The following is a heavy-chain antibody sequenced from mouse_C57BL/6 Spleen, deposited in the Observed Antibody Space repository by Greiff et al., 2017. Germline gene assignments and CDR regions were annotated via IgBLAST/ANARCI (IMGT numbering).Heavy chain of an antibody. D-gene: IGHD1-1*01. V-gene: IGHV5-9*01. CDR2: ISGGGGNT. CDR1: GFTFSSYT. CDR3: ARDYYGSRPVYWYFDV. Sequence: EVKVVESGGGLVKPGGSLKLSCAASGFTFSSYTMSWVRQTPEKRLEWVATISGGGGNTYYPDSVKGRFTISRDNAKNTLYLQISSLRSEDTALYYCARDYYGSRPVYWYFDVWGTGTTVTVSS. J-gene: IGHJ1*03.